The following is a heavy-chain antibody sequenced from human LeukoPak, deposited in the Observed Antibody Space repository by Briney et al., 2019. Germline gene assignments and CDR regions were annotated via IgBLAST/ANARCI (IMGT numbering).Heavy chain of an antibody. CDR1: GGSISSGSYY. CDR2: IYTSGST. CDR3: AREGARDYDILTGYYYYYMDV. Sequence: SETLSLTCTVSGGSISSGSYYWSWIRQPAGKGLEWIGRIYTSGSTNYNPSLKSRVTISVDTSKNQFSLKLSSVTAADTAVYYCAREGARDYDILTGYYYYYMDVWGKGTTVTISS. J-gene: IGHJ6*03. V-gene: IGHV4-61*02. D-gene: IGHD3-9*01.